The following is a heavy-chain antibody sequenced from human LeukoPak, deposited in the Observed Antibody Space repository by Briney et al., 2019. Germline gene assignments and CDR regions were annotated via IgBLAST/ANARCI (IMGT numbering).Heavy chain of an antibody. V-gene: IGHV3-7*01. Sequence: GGSLRLSCAASGFIFTSNRMNWVRQAPGKGLEWVANIKHDGSEQIYVDSVKGRFTISRDNAKNSLYLQMNSLRAEDTAVYYCARDLSPRRVIAGELLYWGQGTLVTVSS. CDR3: ARDLSPRRVIAGELLY. CDR2: IKHDGSEQ. J-gene: IGHJ4*02. CDR1: GFIFTSNR. D-gene: IGHD2/OR15-2a*01.